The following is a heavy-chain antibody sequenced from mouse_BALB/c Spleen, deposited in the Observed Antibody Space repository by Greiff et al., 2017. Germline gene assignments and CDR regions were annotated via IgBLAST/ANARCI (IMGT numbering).Heavy chain of an antibody. CDR2: ISDGGSYT. Sequence: EVKLVESGGGLVKPGGSLNLSCAASGFTFSDYSMYWVRQTPEKRLEWVATISDGGSYTYYPDSVKGRFPIARDNAKKNLYLQMRSLKSEDTAMDYGATFYGYNVDYAIDYWGQGTSVTVSS. V-gene: IGHV5-4*02. CDR3: ATFYGYNVDYAIDY. J-gene: IGHJ4*01. D-gene: IGHD2-2*01. CDR1: GFTFSDYS.